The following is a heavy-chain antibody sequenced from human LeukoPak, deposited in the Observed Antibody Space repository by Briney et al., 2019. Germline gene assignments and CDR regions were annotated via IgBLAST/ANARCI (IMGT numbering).Heavy chain of an antibody. CDR1: GFTFSSNE. Sequence: GGSLRLSCAASGFTFSSNEMSWVRQAPGKGLEWVSAISGSGGSTYYADSVKGRFTISRDNSKNTLYLQMNSLRAEDTAVYYCGYGDYYYYGMDVWGQGTTVTVSS. CDR2: ISGSGGST. CDR3: GYGDYYYYGMDV. J-gene: IGHJ6*02. D-gene: IGHD4-17*01. V-gene: IGHV3-23*01.